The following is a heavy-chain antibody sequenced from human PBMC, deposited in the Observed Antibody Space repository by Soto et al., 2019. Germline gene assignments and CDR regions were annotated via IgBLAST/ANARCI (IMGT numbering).Heavy chain of an antibody. CDR2: ISYKGDTT. CDR1: GFTLSDYS. Sequence: PGGSLRLSWAASGFTLSDYSMSWVRQAAGKGLEYVSAISYKGDTTYYANSVKGRFTISRDNSKNTLYLQMGSLRAEDMAVYYCARVSGLGQAAFDIWGQGTMVTVSS. J-gene: IGHJ3*02. V-gene: IGHV3-64*01. CDR3: ARVSGLGQAAFDI. D-gene: IGHD1-1*01.